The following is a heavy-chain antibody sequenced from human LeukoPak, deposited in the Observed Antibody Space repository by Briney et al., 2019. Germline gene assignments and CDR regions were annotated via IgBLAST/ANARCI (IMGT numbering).Heavy chain of an antibody. CDR2: INHSGST. CDR3: ARRPGASFGLRRPWRFDP. D-gene: IGHD5-12*01. CDR1: GGSISSSSYY. Sequence: SETLSLTCTVSGGSISSSSYYWSWLRQPPGTGLEWIGEINHSGSTNYNPSLKSRVTISVDTSKNQFSLKLSSVTAADTAVYYCARRPGASFGLRRPWRFDPWGQGTLVTVSS. J-gene: IGHJ5*02. V-gene: IGHV4-39*07.